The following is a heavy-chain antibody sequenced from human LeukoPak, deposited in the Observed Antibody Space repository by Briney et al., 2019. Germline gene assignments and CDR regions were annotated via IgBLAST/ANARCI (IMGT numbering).Heavy chain of an antibody. J-gene: IGHJ3*02. Sequence: GGSLRLSCAASGFTFSYYSMNWVRQAPGKGLEWVSSISSSSSYIYYADSVRGRFTISRDNAKNSLYLQMNSLRADDTAVYYCARAKVVAATDDAFDIWGQGTVVTVSS. CDR2: ISSSSSYI. V-gene: IGHV3-21*01. CDR1: GFTFSYYS. CDR3: ARAKVVAATDDAFDI. D-gene: IGHD2-15*01.